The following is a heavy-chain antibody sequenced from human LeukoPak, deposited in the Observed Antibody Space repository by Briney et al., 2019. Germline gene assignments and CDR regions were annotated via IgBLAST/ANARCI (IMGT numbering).Heavy chain of an antibody. J-gene: IGHJ5*02. CDR3: SRGRTDYDFWSGYSHNWFDP. D-gene: IGHD3-3*01. V-gene: IGHV4-34*01. CDR1: GGSFRGYF. CDR2: ISHSGSP. Sequence: SETLSLTCAVNGGSFRGYFCSWIRQPPGKGLEWLWEISHSGSPSYNPSLKSRVTISVDKSRNHFSLNLSSVTAADTAVYYCSRGRTDYDFWSGYSHNWFDPWGQGILVTVSS.